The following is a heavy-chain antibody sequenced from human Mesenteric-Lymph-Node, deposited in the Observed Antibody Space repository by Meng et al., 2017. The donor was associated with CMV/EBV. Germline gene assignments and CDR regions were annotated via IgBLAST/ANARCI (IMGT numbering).Heavy chain of an antibody. CDR3: AKGGNSAEYFYGMDV. CDR2: ISWNSGSI. Sequence: SLKISCTASGFTFSDYWMSWVRQAPGKGLEWVSGISWNSGSIGYADSVKGRFTISRDNAKNSLYVQMNSLRAEDTALYYCAKGGNSAEYFYGMDVWGQGTTVTVSS. J-gene: IGHJ6*02. CDR1: GFTFSDYW. D-gene: IGHD2/OR15-2a*01. V-gene: IGHV3-9*01.